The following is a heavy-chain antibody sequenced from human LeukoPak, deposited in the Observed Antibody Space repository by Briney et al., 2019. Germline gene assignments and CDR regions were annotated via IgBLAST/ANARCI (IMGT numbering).Heavy chain of an antibody. CDR1: GFTFSGSA. CDR2: IRSKANSYAT. J-gene: IGHJ4*02. V-gene: IGHV3-73*01. D-gene: IGHD2-8*01. CDR3: AKGSSNGRPYYFDY. Sequence: GGSLRLSCAASGFTFSGSAMHWVRQASGKGLEWVGRIRSKANSYATAYAASVKGRFTISRDDSKNTAYLQMNSLKTEDTAVYYCAKGSSNGRPYYFDYWGQGALVTVSS.